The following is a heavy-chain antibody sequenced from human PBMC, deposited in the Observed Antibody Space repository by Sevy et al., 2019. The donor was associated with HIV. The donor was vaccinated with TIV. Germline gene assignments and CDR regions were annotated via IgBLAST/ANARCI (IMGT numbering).Heavy chain of an antibody. D-gene: IGHD1-26*01. V-gene: IGHV3-30*18. CDR2: ISYDGSNK. J-gene: IGHJ4*02. Sequence: GGSLRLSCAASGFTFSSYGMHWVRQAPGKGLEWVAVISYDGSNKYYADSVKGRFTISRDNSKNTLYLQMNSLRAEDTAVYYCAKDSGGSYYEYFDYWGQGTLITVSS. CDR3: AKDSGGSYYEYFDY. CDR1: GFTFSSYG.